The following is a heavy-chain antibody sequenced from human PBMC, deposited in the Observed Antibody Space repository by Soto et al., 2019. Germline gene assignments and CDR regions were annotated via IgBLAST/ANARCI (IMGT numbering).Heavy chain of an antibody. CDR2: IKQDGSEK. V-gene: IGHV3-7*01. Sequence: EVQLVESGGGLVQPGGSLRLSCAASGFTFSSYWMSWVRQAPGKGLEWVANIKQDGSEKYYVDSVKGRFTISRDNAKNSXYLXMNSLRAEDTAVYYCAREAITMVRGAVYYYYAMDVWGQGTTVTVSS. D-gene: IGHD3-10*01. J-gene: IGHJ6*02. CDR3: AREAITMVRGAVYYYYAMDV. CDR1: GFTFSSYW.